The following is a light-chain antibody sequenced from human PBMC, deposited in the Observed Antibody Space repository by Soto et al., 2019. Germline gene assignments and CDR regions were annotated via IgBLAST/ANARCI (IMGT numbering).Light chain of an antibody. V-gene: IGKV1-5*03. CDR2: KAS. J-gene: IGKJ5*01. CDR3: QQSYSTPPIT. CDR1: HLISSW. Sequence: IKLTQSPTTLSASLGARVTLTCRASHLISSWLAWYQQKPGKAPKLLIYKASRIERGVPSRFSGSESGTEFTLTITSLQADDFAIYYCQQSYSTPPITFGQGTRLEIK.